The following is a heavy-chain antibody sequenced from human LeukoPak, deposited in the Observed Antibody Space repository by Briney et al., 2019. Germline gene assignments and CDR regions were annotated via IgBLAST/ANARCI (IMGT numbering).Heavy chain of an antibody. Sequence: GGSLRLSCAASGFTFSSYAMSRVRQAPGKGLDWVSAISGSGGSTYYADSVKGRFTISRDNSKNTLYLQMNSLRAEDTAVYYCAKDRIVVVPAAIPFDYWGQGTLVTVSS. J-gene: IGHJ4*02. V-gene: IGHV3-23*01. CDR2: ISGSGGST. D-gene: IGHD2-2*02. CDR1: GFTFSSYA. CDR3: AKDRIVVVPAAIPFDY.